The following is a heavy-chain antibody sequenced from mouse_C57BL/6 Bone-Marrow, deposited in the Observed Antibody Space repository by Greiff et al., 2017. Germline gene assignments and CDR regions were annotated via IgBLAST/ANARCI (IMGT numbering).Heavy chain of an antibody. CDR1: GYTFTSYW. Sequence: QVQLQQPGAELVKPGASVKLSCKASGYTFTSYWMHWVKQRPGQGLEWIGMIHPNSGSTNYNEKFKIKATLTVDKSSSTAYMQLSSLTSEDSAVYYCARYHSLFAYWGQGTLVTVSA. V-gene: IGHV1-64*01. J-gene: IGHJ3*01. CDR2: IHPNSGST. D-gene: IGHD6-1*01. CDR3: ARYHSLFAY.